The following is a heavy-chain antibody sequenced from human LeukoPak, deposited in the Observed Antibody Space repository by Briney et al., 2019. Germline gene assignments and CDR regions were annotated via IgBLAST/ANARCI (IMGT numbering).Heavy chain of an antibody. CDR1: VGSISLYY. V-gene: IGHV4-59*01. J-gene: IGHJ4*02. CDR3: ARGRGSLTY. CDR2: FYDTRSL. Sequence: SETLSLTCIVSVGSISLYYWSWIRQPPGKGLEWIGYFYDTRSLKYNPSLERRVTISVDMSRKQFSLNLTSVTAADTAVYYCARGRGSLTYWGQGTLATVSS. D-gene: IGHD3-10*01.